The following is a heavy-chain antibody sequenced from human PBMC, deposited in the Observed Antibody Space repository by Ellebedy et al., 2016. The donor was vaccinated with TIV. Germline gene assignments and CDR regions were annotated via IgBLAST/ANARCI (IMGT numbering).Heavy chain of an antibody. J-gene: IGHJ4*02. CDR1: GFTFSIAG. V-gene: IGHV3-21*06. CDR3: ARDGSEWSRDY. D-gene: IGHD3-3*01. CDR2: IDFSGTGT. Sequence: GGSLRLXXAASGFTFSIAGMTWVRQAPGKGLEWVATIDFSGTGTYYADSVKGRFIISRDNTKNSLFLQMNSLGVEDTAVYYCARDGSEWSRDYWGQGTLATVSS.